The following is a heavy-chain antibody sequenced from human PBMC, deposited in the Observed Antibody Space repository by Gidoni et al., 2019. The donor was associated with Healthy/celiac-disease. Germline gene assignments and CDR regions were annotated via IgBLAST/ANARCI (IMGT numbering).Heavy chain of an antibody. Sequence: QVQLQQWGAGLLKPSETLSLTCAVYGGSFSGYYWSWIRQPPGKGLEWIGEINHSGSTNYNPSLKSRVTISVDTSKNQFSLKLSSVTAADTAVYYCARGPRGYSYGYYRYYGMDVWGQGTTVTVSS. CDR3: ARGPRGYSYGYYRYYGMDV. D-gene: IGHD5-18*01. J-gene: IGHJ6*02. V-gene: IGHV4-34*01. CDR2: INHSGST. CDR1: GGSFSGYY.